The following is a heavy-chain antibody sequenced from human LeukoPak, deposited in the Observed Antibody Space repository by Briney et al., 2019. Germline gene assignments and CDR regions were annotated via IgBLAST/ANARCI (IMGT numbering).Heavy chain of an antibody. D-gene: IGHD5-18*01. CDR2: MNPNSGNT. J-gene: IGHJ4*02. CDR3: ARGRYEYSYGFTYVY. V-gene: IGHV1-8*01. Sequence: RASVKVSCKASGYTFTSYDINWVRQATGQGLEWMGWMNPNSGNTGYAQKFQGRVTMTRNTSISTAYMELSSLRSEDTAVYYCARGRYEYSYGFTYVYWGQGTLVTVSS. CDR1: GYTFTSYD.